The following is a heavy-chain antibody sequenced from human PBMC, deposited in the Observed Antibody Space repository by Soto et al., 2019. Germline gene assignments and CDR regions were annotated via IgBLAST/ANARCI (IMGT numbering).Heavy chain of an antibody. J-gene: IGHJ4*02. CDR2: ITGSGHLT. V-gene: IGHV3-23*04. D-gene: IGHD1-26*01. CDR3: AKYVGPTTPHFDY. Sequence: EVQLVESGGGLVQPGGSLRLSCAASGFIFSTYSMTWIRQAPGKGLEWVSSITGSGHLTYYADSVKGRFTISRDNSKNTLYMQMSSLRAEDTAIYFCAKYVGPTTPHFDYWGQGALVTVSS. CDR1: GFIFSTYS.